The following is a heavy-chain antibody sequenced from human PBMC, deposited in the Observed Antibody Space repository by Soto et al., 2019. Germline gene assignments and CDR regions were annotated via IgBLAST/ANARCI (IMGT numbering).Heavy chain of an antibody. CDR3: ARSPSSAVDIVATSTYSSPFDP. Sequence: GASVKVSCEASGYSFTSYAMHWVRQAPGQRLEWMGWINAGNGNTKYSQKFQGRVTITRDTSASTAYMELSSLRSEDTAVYYCARSPSSAVDIVATSTYSSPFDPWGQGTLVTVSS. J-gene: IGHJ5*02. CDR2: INAGNGNT. V-gene: IGHV1-3*01. D-gene: IGHD5-12*01. CDR1: GYSFTSYA.